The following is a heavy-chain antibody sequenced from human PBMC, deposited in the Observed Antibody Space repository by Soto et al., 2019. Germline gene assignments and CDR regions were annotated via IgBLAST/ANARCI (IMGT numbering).Heavy chain of an antibody. CDR1: GVTFKDYG. D-gene: IGHD3-16*01. J-gene: IGHJ2*01. CDR3: ARDGWGSNWYFDL. V-gene: IGHV3-30*03. Sequence: GGSLRLSCGAPGVTFKDYGMHWVRQAPGKGLEWVAVISYDGKQTYYADSVKGRVTISKDKSKRTLCLQMNSLRVDDTAVYYCARDGWGSNWYFDLWGRGTLVTVSS. CDR2: ISYDGKQT.